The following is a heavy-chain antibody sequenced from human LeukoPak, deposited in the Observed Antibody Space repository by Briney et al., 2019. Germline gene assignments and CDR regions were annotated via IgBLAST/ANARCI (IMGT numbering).Heavy chain of an antibody. CDR1: GGSISSSSYY. V-gene: IGHV4-39*01. CDR3: ASLTPRDGYNVEAFFDY. J-gene: IGHJ4*02. Sequence: KPSETLSLTCTVSGGSISSSSYYWGWIRQPPGKGLEWIGSIYYSGSTYYNPFLKSRVTISVDTSKNQFSLKLSSVTAADTAVYYCASLTPRDGYNVEAFFDYWGQGTLVTVSS. D-gene: IGHD5-24*01. CDR2: IYYSGST.